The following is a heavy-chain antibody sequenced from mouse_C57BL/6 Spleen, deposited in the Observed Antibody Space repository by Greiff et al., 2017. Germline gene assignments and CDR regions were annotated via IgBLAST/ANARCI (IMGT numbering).Heavy chain of an antibody. V-gene: IGHV1-55*01. CDR3: ARYYYDYEGAMDY. D-gene: IGHD2-4*01. CDR1: GYTFTSYW. Sequence: QVQLQQSGAELVKPGASVKMSCKASGYTFTSYWITWVKQRPGQGLEWIGDIYPGSGSTNYNEKFKSKATLTVDTSSSTAYMQLSSLTSEDSAVYDCARYYYDYEGAMDYWGQGTSVTVSS. J-gene: IGHJ4*01. CDR2: IYPGSGST.